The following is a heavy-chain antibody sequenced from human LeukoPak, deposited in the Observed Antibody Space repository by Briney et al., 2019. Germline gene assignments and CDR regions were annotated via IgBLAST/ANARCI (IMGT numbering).Heavy chain of an antibody. CDR3: ARGKERQGLYDY. J-gene: IGHJ4*02. V-gene: IGHV4-34*01. CDR2: ISHNGGP. D-gene: IGHD1-26*01. CDR1: GGSFSGFY. Sequence: SEPLSLTCAEYGGSFSGFYWSWIRQPPEKGLEWIGEISHNGGPNYNPSFESQVTISVDASKNQFSLNLTSLTAADTAVYYCARGKERQGLYDYWGPGTLATVSS.